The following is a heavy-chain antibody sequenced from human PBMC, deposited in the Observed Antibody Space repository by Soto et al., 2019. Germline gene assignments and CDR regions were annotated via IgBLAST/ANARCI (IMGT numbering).Heavy chain of an antibody. CDR1: GFTFSGSA. D-gene: IGHD6-13*01. Sequence: VGSLRLSCAASGFTFSGSAMHWVCQASGKGLEWVGRIRSKANSYATAYAASVKGRFTISRDDSKNTAYLQMNSLKTEDMAVYYCTRPEDSSSWRDFDYWGQGTLVTVSS. V-gene: IGHV3-73*01. CDR3: TRPEDSSSWRDFDY. CDR2: IRSKANSYAT. J-gene: IGHJ4*02.